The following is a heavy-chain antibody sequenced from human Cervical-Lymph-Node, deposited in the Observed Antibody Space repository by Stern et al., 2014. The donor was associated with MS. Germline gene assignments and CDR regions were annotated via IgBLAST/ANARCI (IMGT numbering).Heavy chain of an antibody. V-gene: IGHV1-69*01. J-gene: IGHJ4*02. CDR1: GGTFSNLA. CDR3: ARDKEAHYFDS. Sequence: QVQLVDSGAEERNPGSSVKVSCKASGGTFSNLAISWLRQAPGQGLEWMGGIIPMFGAANYAQKFQGTVTITADESTNTVYMELGSLRSEDAALYYCARDKEAHYFDSWGQGTLVTVSS. CDR2: IIPMFGAA.